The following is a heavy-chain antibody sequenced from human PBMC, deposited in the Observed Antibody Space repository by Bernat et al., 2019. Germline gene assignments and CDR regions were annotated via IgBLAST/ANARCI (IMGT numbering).Heavy chain of an antibody. CDR3: ARERGYSGSMYDAFDI. CDR2: ISNDGSNK. Sequence: QVQLVESGGGVVQPGRSLRLSCAASGFTFSSYGMHWVRQAPGKGLEWVAVISNDGSNKYYADSVKGRFTISRDNSKNTLYLQMNSLRAEDTAVYYCARERGYSGSMYDAFDIWGQGTMVTVSS. CDR1: GFTFSSYG. D-gene: IGHD1-26*01. V-gene: IGHV3-30*03. J-gene: IGHJ3*02.